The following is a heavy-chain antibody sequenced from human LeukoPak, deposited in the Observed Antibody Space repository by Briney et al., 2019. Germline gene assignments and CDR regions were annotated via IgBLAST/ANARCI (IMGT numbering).Heavy chain of an antibody. CDR1: GFTFSSYG. D-gene: IGHD3-3*01. J-gene: IGHJ4*02. Sequence: PGGSLRLSCAASGFTFSSYGMHWVRQAPGKGLEWVAVISYDGSNKYYADSVKGRFTISRDNSKNTLYLQMNSLRAEDTAVYYCAKSNGGIFEDLDYWGQGTLVTVSS. CDR2: ISYDGSNK. CDR3: AKSNGGIFEDLDY. V-gene: IGHV3-30*18.